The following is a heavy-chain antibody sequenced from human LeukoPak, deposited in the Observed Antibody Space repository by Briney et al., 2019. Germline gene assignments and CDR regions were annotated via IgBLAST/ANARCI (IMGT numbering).Heavy chain of an antibody. J-gene: IGHJ4*02. CDR1: GFTFSSYA. V-gene: IGHV3-23*01. D-gene: IGHD2-15*01. CDR3: AKGDVVVVAAADY. Sequence: PGRSLRLSCAASGFTFSSYAMHWVRQAPGKGLEWVSAISGSGGSTYYADSVKGRFTISRDNSKNTLYLQMNSLRAEDTAVYYCAKGDVVVVAAADYWGQGTLVTVSS. CDR2: ISGSGGST.